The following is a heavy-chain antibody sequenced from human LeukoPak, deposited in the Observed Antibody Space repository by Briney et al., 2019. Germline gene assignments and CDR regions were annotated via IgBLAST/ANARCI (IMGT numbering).Heavy chain of an antibody. CDR1: GFTFSSYA. Sequence: GGSPRLSCAASGFTFSSYAMSWVRQAPGKGLEWVSTISSGGGSTYYADSVKGRFTISRDNSKNTLYLQMNSLRAEDTAVCYCATGSYRRYYFDYWGQGTLVTVSS. CDR3: ATGSYRRYYFDY. D-gene: IGHD3-16*02. J-gene: IGHJ4*02. CDR2: ISSGGGST. V-gene: IGHV3-23*01.